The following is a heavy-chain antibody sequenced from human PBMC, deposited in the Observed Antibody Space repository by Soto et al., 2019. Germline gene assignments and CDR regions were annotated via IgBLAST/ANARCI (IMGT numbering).Heavy chain of an antibody. V-gene: IGHV3-30*03. D-gene: IGHD4-17*01. Sequence: GGSLRLSCAASGFTFSSYGMHWVRQAPGKGLEWVAVISYDGSNKYYADSVKGRFTISRDNSKNTLYLQMNSLRAEDTAVYYCAGYYGGYEWAAFDIWGQGTMVTVSS. CDR2: ISYDGSNK. CDR3: AGYYGGYEWAAFDI. J-gene: IGHJ3*02. CDR1: GFTFSSYG.